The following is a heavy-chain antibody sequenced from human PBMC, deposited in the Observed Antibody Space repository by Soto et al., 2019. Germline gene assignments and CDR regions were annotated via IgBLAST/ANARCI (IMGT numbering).Heavy chain of an antibody. D-gene: IGHD3-3*01. J-gene: IGHJ4*02. CDR1: GYTFTDYG. Sequence: QVHPVQSGAEVEKPGASVKVSCKASGYTFTDYGISWVRQAPGQGLQWMGWITAFNGNTKYAQQFQGRVTMTTDTSTSTAYMELRSLESDDTAVYYCARISQSDFWSGYYYFFDYWGQGTLVTVSS. CDR2: ITAFNGNT. CDR3: ARISQSDFWSGYYYFFDY. V-gene: IGHV1-18*01.